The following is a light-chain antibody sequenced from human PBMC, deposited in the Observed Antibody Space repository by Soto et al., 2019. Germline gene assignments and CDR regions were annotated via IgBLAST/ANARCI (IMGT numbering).Light chain of an antibody. CDR3: QQYNSYSWT. CDR1: QSVSGG. Sequence: DIQMTQSLSTLSASVGDTVTVNCRASQSVSGGLAWYQQKPGKAPKLLIYKASSLESGVPSRFSGSGSGTEFTLTISSLQPDDFATYYCQQYNSYSWTFGQGTKVDIK. CDR2: KAS. V-gene: IGKV1-5*03. J-gene: IGKJ1*01.